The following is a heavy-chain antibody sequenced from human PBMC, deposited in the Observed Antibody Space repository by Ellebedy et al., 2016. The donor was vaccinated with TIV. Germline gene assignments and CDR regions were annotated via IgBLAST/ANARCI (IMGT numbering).Heavy chain of an antibody. D-gene: IGHD1-26*01. Sequence: GESLKISCTASGFTFSSYAMSWVRQAPGKGLEWVAGVSGGGLVIAYADSVKGRFTISRDDASNSLFLQMNSLRADDTAVYYCARSGEHDSWGQGTLVTVSS. J-gene: IGHJ4*02. CDR3: ARSGEHDS. CDR1: GFTFSSYA. V-gene: IGHV3-23*01. CDR2: VSGGGLVI.